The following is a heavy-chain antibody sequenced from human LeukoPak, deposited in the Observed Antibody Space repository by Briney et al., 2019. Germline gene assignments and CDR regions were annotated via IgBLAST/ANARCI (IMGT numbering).Heavy chain of an antibody. CDR2: ISYDGSNK. Sequence: GGSLRLSCAASGFTFSSYDMHWDRKAQGKGREGVAVISYDGSNKYYADSVKGRFTISRDNSKNTLYLQMNSLRAEDTAVYYCARSIAAAGKIDYWGQGTLVTVSS. CDR3: ARSIAAAGKIDY. CDR1: GFTFSSYD. D-gene: IGHD6-13*01. V-gene: IGHV3-30*04. J-gene: IGHJ4*02.